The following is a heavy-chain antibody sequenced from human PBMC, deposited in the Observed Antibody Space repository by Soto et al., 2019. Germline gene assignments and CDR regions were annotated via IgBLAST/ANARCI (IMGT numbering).Heavy chain of an antibody. CDR1: GFTFSSYW. CDR2: INSDGSST. Sequence: EVQLVESGGGLVQPGGSLRLSCAASGFTFSSYWMHWVRQAPGKGLVWVSRINSDGSSTSYADSVKGRFTISRDNAKNTLDRKMNSLRAEDTAVYYCARGLGYGDYRTAGGYMDVWGKGTTVTVSS. J-gene: IGHJ6*03. CDR3: ARGLGYGDYRTAGGYMDV. V-gene: IGHV3-74*01. D-gene: IGHD4-17*01.